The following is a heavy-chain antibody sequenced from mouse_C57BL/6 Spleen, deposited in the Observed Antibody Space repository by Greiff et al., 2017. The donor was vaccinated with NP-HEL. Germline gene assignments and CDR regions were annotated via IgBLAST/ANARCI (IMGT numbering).Heavy chain of an antibody. CDR3: ARGAAQATFAY. CDR1: GYTFTSYD. V-gene: IGHV1-85*01. CDR2: IYPRDGST. J-gene: IGHJ3*01. D-gene: IGHD3-2*02. Sequence: VKLMESGPELVKPGVSVKLSCKASGYTFTSYDINWVKQRPGQGLEWIGWIYPRDGSTKYNEKFKGKATLTVDTSSSTAYMELHSLTSEDSAVYFCARGAAQATFAYWGQGTLVTVSA.